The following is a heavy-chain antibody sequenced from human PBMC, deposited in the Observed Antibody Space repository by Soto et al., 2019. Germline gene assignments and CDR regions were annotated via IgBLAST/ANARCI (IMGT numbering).Heavy chain of an antibody. D-gene: IGHD2-15*01. CDR2: INGGNGNT. V-gene: IGHV1-3*01. Sequence: ASVKVSCKASGYSFTTYAMHWVRQAPGQRLEWLGWINGGNGNTKYSQKFQGRVTITRDTSASTAHMELSSLRSEDTAVYYCARSSLLPYSHYWGQGTLVTVSS. CDR3: ARSSLLPYSHY. J-gene: IGHJ4*02. CDR1: GYSFTTYA.